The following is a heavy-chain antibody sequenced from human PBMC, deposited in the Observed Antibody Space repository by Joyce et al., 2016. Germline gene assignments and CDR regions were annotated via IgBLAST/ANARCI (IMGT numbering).Heavy chain of an antibody. Sequence: QVQMQESGPGLVKPSATLSLSCSVSGGSMINQYWSLIRQPPGKGLEWIGYFYSNGITNSAPSLKSRVAMLVDASKNQFSLGLSSVTVADTAVYYCARGGPSDAVDVWGQGTMIAVSS. CDR2: FYSNGIT. J-gene: IGHJ3*01. CDR3: ARGGPSDAVDV. CDR1: GGSMINQY. V-gene: IGHV4-59*11.